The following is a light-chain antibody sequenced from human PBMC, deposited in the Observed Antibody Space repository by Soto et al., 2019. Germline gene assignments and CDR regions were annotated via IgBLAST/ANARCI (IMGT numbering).Light chain of an antibody. Sequence: DIQMTQSPSSLSASVGDRVTITCRASQSISSYLNWYQHKTGKAPKVLIYGTSSLQSGVPSRFSGSRSGTEFTLTISSLQTDDFATYYCQQYDSSPLTFGGGTKVDIK. CDR1: QSISSY. CDR3: QQYDSSPLT. V-gene: IGKV1-39*01. CDR2: GTS. J-gene: IGKJ4*01.